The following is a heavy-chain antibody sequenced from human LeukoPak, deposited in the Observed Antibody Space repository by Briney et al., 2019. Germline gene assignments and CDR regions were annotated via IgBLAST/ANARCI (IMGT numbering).Heavy chain of an antibody. CDR3: ARGGWSLDY. CDR2: IYYSGNT. V-gene: IGHV4-59*01. Sequence: PSETLSLTCTVSGGSISSNYWSWIRQPPGQGLESIGYIYYSGNTNYNPSLKSRVTISVDTSKNQYSLKLNSVTAADTAVYYCARGGWSLDYWGQGTLVTVSS. CDR1: GGSISSNY. J-gene: IGHJ4*02. D-gene: IGHD2-15*01.